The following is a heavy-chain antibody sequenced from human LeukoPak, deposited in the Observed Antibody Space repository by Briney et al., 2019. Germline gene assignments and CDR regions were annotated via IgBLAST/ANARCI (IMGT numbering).Heavy chain of an antibody. J-gene: IGHJ4*02. V-gene: IGHV3-21*04. CDR2: ISSSDNYA. D-gene: IGHD2-8*01. CDR1: GFTFSSYS. Sequence: GGSLRLSCAASGFTFSSYSMNWVRQAPGKGLEWVSSISSSDNYAYYADSVKGRFTTSRDNAKNTLYLQMNSLRAEDTAVYYCSRDAKGYCANGVCADWGQGTLVIVS. CDR3: SRDAKGYCANGVCAD.